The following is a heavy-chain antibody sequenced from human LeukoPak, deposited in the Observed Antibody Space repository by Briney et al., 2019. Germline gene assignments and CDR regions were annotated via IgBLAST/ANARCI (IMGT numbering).Heavy chain of an antibody. CDR2: IYTSGST. D-gene: IGHD4-17*01. CDR1: GGSISSYY. Sequence: PSETLSLTCTVSGGSISSYYRSWIRQPAGKGLEWIGRIYTSGSTNYNPSLKSRVTMSVDTSKNQFSLKLSSVTAADTAVYYCARVENDYGDYGAFDIWGQGTMVTVSS. J-gene: IGHJ3*02. CDR3: ARVENDYGDYGAFDI. V-gene: IGHV4-4*07.